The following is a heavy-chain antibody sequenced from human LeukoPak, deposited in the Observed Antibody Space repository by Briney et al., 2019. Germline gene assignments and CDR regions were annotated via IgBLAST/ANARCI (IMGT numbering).Heavy chain of an antibody. V-gene: IGHV3-21*01. CDR1: GFTFSSYE. J-gene: IGHJ6*03. Sequence: GGSLRLSCAASGFTFSSYEMNWVRQAPGKGLEWVSSISSSSSYIYYADSVKGRFTISRDNAKNSLYLQMNSLRAEDTAVYYCARGGAARDYYYYYYMDVWGKGTTVTVSS. D-gene: IGHD6-6*01. CDR3: ARGGAARDYYYYYYMDV. CDR2: ISSSSSYI.